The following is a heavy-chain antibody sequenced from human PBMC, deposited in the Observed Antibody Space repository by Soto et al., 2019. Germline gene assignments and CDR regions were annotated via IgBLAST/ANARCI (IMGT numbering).Heavy chain of an antibody. V-gene: IGHV3-13*01. CDR3: ARGQEVGARFFDS. Sequence: GGSLRLSCEASGFTFSGFDIHWVRQPTGKGLEWVSTIGTAGDTYYAVSVKGRFTISRDNAKNSLSLQMNSLRAGDTAVYFCARGQEVGARFFDSWGQGTQVTVSS. CDR1: GFTFSGFD. D-gene: IGHD6-6*01. J-gene: IGHJ4*02. CDR2: IGTAGDT.